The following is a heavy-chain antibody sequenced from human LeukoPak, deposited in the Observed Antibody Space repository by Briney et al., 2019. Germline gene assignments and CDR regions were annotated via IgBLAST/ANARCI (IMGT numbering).Heavy chain of an antibody. CDR2: INHGGST. D-gene: IGHD3-22*01. J-gene: IGHJ4*02. CDR3: ARAEVLPDFFDTSGAFDY. CDR1: GGSFSGYY. V-gene: IGHV4-34*01. Sequence: PSETLSLTCAVYGGSFSGYYCSWIRQTPGKGLEWIGEINHGGSTSYNPSLKSRLTISVGSANNHFSLRVTSVTAADTAVYYCARAEVLPDFFDTSGAFDYWGQGTLVTVSS.